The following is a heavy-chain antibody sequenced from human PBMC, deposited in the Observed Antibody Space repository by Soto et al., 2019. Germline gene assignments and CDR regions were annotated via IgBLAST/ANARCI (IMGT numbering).Heavy chain of an antibody. D-gene: IGHD3-10*01. Sequence: QITLKESGPPLVKPTQTLTLTCTFSGFSLSTNEVGVGWIRQPPGKALEWLALIYWNEDRRYSPSLKSRLTITKDTSKNQVVLTMTNMDPVDTGTYYCAHRVGPQVGRFFDYWGQGTLVTVSS. CDR3: AHRVGPQVGRFFDY. CDR2: IYWNEDR. J-gene: IGHJ4*02. CDR1: GFSLSTNEVG. V-gene: IGHV2-5*01.